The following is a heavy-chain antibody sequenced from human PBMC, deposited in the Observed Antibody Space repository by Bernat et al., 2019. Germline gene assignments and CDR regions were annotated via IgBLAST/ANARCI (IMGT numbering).Heavy chain of an antibody. Sequence: QVQLQESGPGLVKPSETLSLTCNVSGGSISSSSYYWGWIRQPPGKGLEWIGSIYYSGSNYYNPSLKSRVTISVDTSKNQFSLKLSSVTAADTAVYYCASHSIPVWGQGTLVTVSS. CDR3: ASHSIPV. V-gene: IGHV4-39*01. CDR1: GGSISSSSYY. CDR2: IYYSGSN. D-gene: IGHD2-2*02. J-gene: IGHJ4*02.